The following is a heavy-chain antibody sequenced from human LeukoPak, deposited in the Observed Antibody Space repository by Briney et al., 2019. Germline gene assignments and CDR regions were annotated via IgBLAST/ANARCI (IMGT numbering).Heavy chain of an antibody. CDR2: ISDDGRNT. V-gene: IGHV3-23*01. CDR3: AKRVPYSSSSVYFDK. J-gene: IGHJ4*02. D-gene: IGHD6-6*01. CDR1: GFTFSSFG. Sequence: GGSLRLSCIASGFTFSSFGMNWVRQAPAKGLEWVSAISDDGRNTYYADSVKGRFTISTDNSKNTLYLQVNSLRTDDTAVYYCAKRVPYSSSSVYFDKWGQGTPVTVSS.